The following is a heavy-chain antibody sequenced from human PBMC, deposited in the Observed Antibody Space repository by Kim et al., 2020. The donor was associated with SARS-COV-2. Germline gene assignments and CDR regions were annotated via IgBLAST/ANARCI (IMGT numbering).Heavy chain of an antibody. J-gene: IGHJ4*02. D-gene: IGHD1-26*01. CDR2: NT. CDR3: ARGRGRSVDY. V-gene: IGHV1-3*01. Sequence: NTKYSQKFQGRGTITRDTSASTAYMELSSLRSEDTAVYYCARGRGRSVDYWGQGTLVTVSS.